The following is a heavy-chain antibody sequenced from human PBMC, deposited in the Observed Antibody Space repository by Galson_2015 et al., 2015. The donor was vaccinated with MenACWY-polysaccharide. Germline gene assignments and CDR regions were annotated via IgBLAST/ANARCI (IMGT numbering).Heavy chain of an antibody. Sequence: SLRLSCAGSGVTFSSYGMGWVRQAPGKGLEWVSGLSPTTGNTYYADSVRGRFTISRDNSKNTLYLQMDSLRDEDTALYYCAKGAAPYGSGNYYDYWGQGTQFTVSS. CDR2: LSPTTGNT. J-gene: IGHJ4*02. D-gene: IGHD3-10*01. V-gene: IGHV3-23*01. CDR3: AKGAAPYGSGNYYDY. CDR1: GVTFSSYG.